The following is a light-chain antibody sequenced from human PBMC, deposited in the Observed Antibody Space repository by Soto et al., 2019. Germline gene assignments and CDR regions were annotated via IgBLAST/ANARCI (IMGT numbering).Light chain of an antibody. J-gene: IGKJ1*01. CDR3: QQYGSSTWT. CDR1: QSVSSSY. V-gene: IGKV3-20*01. CDR2: GAS. Sequence: EIVLTQSPATLSLSPWERATLSCRASQSVSSSYLAWYQQKPGQAPRLLIYGASSRATGIPDRFSGSGSGTDFTLTISRLEPEDFAVYYCQQYGSSTWTFSQGTKVDI.